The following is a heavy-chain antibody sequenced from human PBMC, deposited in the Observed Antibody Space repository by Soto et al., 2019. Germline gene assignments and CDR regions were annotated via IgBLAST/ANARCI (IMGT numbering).Heavy chain of an antibody. CDR1: GGTFSSYA. CDR2: IIPIFGTA. Sequence: ASVKVSCKASGGTFSSYAISWVRQAPGQGLEWMGGIIPIFGTANYAQKFQGRVTITADESTSTAYMELSSLRSEDTAMYYCARTLVSMVAADAFDIWGQGTMVTVSS. CDR3: ARTLVSMVAADAFDI. J-gene: IGHJ3*02. D-gene: IGHD2-15*01. V-gene: IGHV1-69*13.